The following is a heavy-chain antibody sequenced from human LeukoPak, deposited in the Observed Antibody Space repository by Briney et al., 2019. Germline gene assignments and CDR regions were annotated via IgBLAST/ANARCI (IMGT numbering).Heavy chain of an antibody. D-gene: IGHD2-15*01. V-gene: IGHV4-61*02. Sequence: PSETLSLTCTVSGGSISSDNYHWSWIRQPAGKGLEWIGRIYTSGNTNYNPSLKSRVTISVDTSKNQFSLKLSSVTAADTAVYYCARSTLGYCSGGSCSWFDPRGQGTLVTVSS. CDR2: IYTSGNT. J-gene: IGHJ5*02. CDR3: ARSTLGYCSGGSCSWFDP. CDR1: GGSISSDNYH.